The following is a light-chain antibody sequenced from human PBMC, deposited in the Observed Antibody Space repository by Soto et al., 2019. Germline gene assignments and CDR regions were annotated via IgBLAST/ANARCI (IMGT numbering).Light chain of an antibody. CDR3: QQYSAYPYT. J-gene: IGKJ2*01. CDR1: QSISHW. V-gene: IGKV1-5*01. Sequence: DIQMTQSPSTLSAFVGDTVTITCRASQSISHWLAWYQQRPGRAPKLLIYDASSLERGVPSRFSGSGSGTEFTLTISSLQPDDFATYYCQQYSAYPYTFGQGTKLEIK. CDR2: DAS.